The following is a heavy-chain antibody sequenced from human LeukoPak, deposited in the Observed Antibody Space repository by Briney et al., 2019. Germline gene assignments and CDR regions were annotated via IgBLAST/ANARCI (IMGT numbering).Heavy chain of an antibody. CDR2: IDYSGST. Sequence: PSETLSLTYTVSGGSVSSTNSYWGWIRQPPGKGLDWIANIDYSGSTWYNPSLRGRVTISIDTSKNQFSLKVRSVTAADTAMYYCARRPGGDRYYFDYWGQGILVTVSS. CDR1: GGSVSSTNSY. CDR3: ARRPGGDRYYFDY. D-gene: IGHD2-21*02. V-gene: IGHV4-39*01. J-gene: IGHJ4*02.